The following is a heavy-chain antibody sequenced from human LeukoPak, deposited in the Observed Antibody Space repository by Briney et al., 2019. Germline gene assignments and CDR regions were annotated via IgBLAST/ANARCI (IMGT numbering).Heavy chain of an antibody. CDR1: GFTFSSYS. CDR2: ISSSSSYI. J-gene: IGHJ4*02. Sequence: GGSLRLSCAASGFTFSSYSMNWVRQAPGKGLEWVSSISSSSSYIYYADSVKGRFTISRDNAKNTLYLQMNSLRAEDTAVYYCARDSTRVGKGFDYWGQGTLVTVSS. CDR3: ARDSTRVGKGFDY. D-gene: IGHD2/OR15-2a*01. V-gene: IGHV3-21*01.